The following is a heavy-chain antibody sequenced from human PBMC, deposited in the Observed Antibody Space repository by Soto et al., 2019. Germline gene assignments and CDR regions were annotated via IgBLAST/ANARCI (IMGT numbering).Heavy chain of an antibody. Sequence: PSETLSLTCTVPGGSVNIGTYYWSWIRQPPGKGLEWIGYMYYSGSTNYNPSLKSRVTISVDTSKNQFSLKLSSVTAADKAVYYCASSPTYYDFWSGPGFDPWGQGTLVTVSS. D-gene: IGHD3-3*01. J-gene: IGHJ5*02. CDR3: ASSPTYYDFWSGPGFDP. V-gene: IGHV4-61*01. CDR2: MYYSGST. CDR1: GGSVNIGTYY.